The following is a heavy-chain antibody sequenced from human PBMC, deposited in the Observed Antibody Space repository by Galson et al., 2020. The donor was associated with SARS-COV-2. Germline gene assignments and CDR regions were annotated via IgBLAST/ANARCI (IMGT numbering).Heavy chain of an antibody. J-gene: IGHJ6*02. V-gene: IGHV3-21*01. Sequence: LSLTCEASGFSFSSYNMNWVRQTSGKGLEWISTIGTTSSYKYYRDSVKGRFTISRDDAKNSLYLDMSSLRAEDTAVYYCVRDFGAVWGDGTTVIVSS. CDR2: IGTTSSYK. D-gene: IGHD3-10*01. CDR3: VRDFGAV. CDR1: GFSFSSYN.